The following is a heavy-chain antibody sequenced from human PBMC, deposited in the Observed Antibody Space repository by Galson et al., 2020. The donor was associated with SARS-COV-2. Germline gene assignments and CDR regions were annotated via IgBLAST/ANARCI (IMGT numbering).Heavy chain of an antibody. CDR1: GGTFSSYA. Sequence: ASVKVSCKASGGTFSSYAISWVRQAPGQGLEWMGGISAYNGNTNYAQKRQGRVTMTTDTSTSTAYMELRSLRSDDTAVYYCAREGYYDSSGYYPFDYWGQGTLVTVSS. V-gene: IGHV1-18*01. CDR2: ISAYNGNT. D-gene: IGHD3-22*01. CDR3: AREGYYDSSGYYPFDY. J-gene: IGHJ4*02.